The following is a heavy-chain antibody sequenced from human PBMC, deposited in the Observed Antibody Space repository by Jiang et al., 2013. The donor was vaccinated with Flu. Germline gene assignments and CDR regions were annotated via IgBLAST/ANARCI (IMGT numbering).Heavy chain of an antibody. J-gene: IGHJ4*02. D-gene: IGHD3-10*01. CDR3: ARRGYFASGISDS. Sequence: GAEVKKPGESLRISCKASGYSFTSYWLGWVRQMPGKGLEWMGIIHPGDSDTRYSPSFQGQVTISADKSINTAYLQWSSLKASDTAMYYCARRGYFASGISDSWGQGTLVTVSS. CDR1: GYSFTSYW. V-gene: IGHV5-51*03. CDR2: IHPGDSDT.